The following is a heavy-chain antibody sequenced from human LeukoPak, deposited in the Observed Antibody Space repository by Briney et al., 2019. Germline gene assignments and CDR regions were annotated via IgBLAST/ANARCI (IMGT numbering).Heavy chain of an antibody. CDR3: AKDQGQQWLVGASDY. CDR2: ISGSGGST. D-gene: IGHD6-19*01. Sequence: GGFLRLSCAASGVTFSSYAMSWVRQAPGKGLEWVSAISGSGGSTYYADSVKGRFTISRDNSKNTLYLQMNSLRAEDTAVYYCAKDQGQQWLVGASDYWGQGTLVTVSS. J-gene: IGHJ4*02. CDR1: GVTFSSYA. V-gene: IGHV3-23*01.